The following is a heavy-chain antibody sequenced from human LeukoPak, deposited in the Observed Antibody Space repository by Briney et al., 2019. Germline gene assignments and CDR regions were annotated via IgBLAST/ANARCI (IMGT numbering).Heavy chain of an antibody. CDR1: GGSFSDYY. J-gene: IGHJ4*02. D-gene: IGHD3-22*01. V-gene: IGHV4-34*01. CDR2: INHTGTT. Sequence: SETLSLTCAVYGGSFSDYYWNWIRQSPGKGLEWIGEINHTGTTNYNPSLKSRVTISVDTSKNQFSLKLSSVTAADTAVYYCACSTYYYDSSGYYPGPSFDYWGQGTLVTVSS. CDR3: ACSTYYYDSSGYYPGPSFDY.